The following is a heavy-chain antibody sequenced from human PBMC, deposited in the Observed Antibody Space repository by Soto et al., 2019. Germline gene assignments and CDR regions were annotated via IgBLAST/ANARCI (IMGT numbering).Heavy chain of an antibody. V-gene: IGHV3-48*03. D-gene: IGHD3-16*01. CDR3: ARDYSLYDGDGMAI. J-gene: IGHJ6*02. CDR2: IAGGGTTV. CDR1: GFTFSNYD. Sequence: GGSLRLSCSASGFTFSNYDMNWVRLAPGRGLEWLSFIAGGGTTVYYADSVQGRFTISRDNSKNSLYLQMNSLRVEDTAVYYCARDYSLYDGDGMAIWGQGTTVTVSS.